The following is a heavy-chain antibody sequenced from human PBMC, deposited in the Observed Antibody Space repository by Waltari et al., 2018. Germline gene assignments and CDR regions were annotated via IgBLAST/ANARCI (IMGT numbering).Heavy chain of an antibody. Sequence: VQLVQSGAEVKKPGESLKISCKGSGYTLTELSMHWVRQAPGKGLEWMGGFDPEDGETIDAQKFPGRVTMTEDTSTDTAYMELSSLRSEDTAVYYCATCSGGSCYRFDYWGQGTLVTVSS. CDR2: FDPEDGET. V-gene: IGHV1-24*01. CDR1: GYTLTELS. D-gene: IGHD2-15*01. J-gene: IGHJ4*02. CDR3: ATCSGGSCYRFDY.